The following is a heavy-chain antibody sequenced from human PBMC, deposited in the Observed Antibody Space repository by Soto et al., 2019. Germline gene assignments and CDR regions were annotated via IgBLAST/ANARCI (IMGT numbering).Heavy chain of an antibody. V-gene: IGHV1-3*01. Sequence: ASVKVSCKASGYTFTSYAMHWVRQAPGQRLEWMGWINAGNGNTKYSQKFQGRVTITRDTSASTAYMELSSLRSEDTAVYYCARDYDFLSGYWRPYYYYYGMDVWGQGTTVTVSS. CDR3: ARDYDFLSGYWRPYYYYYGMDV. CDR2: INAGNGNT. CDR1: GYTFTSYA. D-gene: IGHD3-3*01. J-gene: IGHJ6*02.